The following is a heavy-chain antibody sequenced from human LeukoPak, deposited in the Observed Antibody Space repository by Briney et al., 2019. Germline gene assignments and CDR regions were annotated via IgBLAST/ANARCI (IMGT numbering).Heavy chain of an antibody. CDR3: ASAATSGTYNLDS. J-gene: IGHJ4*02. D-gene: IGHD1-26*01. V-gene: IGHV4-34*01. CDR2: INHSGST. CDR1: GFTFSNYA. Sequence: GSLRLSCAASGFTFSNYAMSWIRQPPGKGLEWIGEINHSGSTNYKPSLKSRVTISVDTSKNQFSLKVTSVTAADSAVYYCASAATSGTYNLDSWGQGTLVTVSS.